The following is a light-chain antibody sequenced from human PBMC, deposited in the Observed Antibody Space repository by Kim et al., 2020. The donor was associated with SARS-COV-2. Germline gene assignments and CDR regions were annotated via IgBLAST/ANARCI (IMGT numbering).Light chain of an antibody. CDR3: QSYDSSLSVV. J-gene: IGLJ2*01. CDR1: SSNIGAGYD. Sequence: GQRDTSPCAGRSSNIGAGYDVHWYPHLPGTAPKILIYGNHHRASGVPDRVSGSKSGTSASLAITGLQAEDEANYYCQSYDSSLSVVFGGGTQLTVL. V-gene: IGLV1-40*01. CDR2: GNH.